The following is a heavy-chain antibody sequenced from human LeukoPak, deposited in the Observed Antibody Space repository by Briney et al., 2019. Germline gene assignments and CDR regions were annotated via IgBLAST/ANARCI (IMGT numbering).Heavy chain of an antibody. V-gene: IGHV3-21*01. Sequence: GGSLRLSCAASGFTFSSYSMNWVRQAPGKGLEWVSSISSSSYIYYADSVKGRFTISRDNAKNSLYLQMNSLRAEDTAVYYCARASGGSGSYPLDYWGQGTLVTVSS. D-gene: IGHD3-10*01. J-gene: IGHJ4*02. CDR1: GFTFSSYS. CDR3: ARASGGSGSYPLDY. CDR2: ISSSSYI.